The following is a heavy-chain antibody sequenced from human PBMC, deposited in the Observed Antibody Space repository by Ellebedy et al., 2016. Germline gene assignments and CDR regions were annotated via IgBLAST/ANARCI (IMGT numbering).Heavy chain of an antibody. V-gene: IGHV5-51*01. J-gene: IGHJ4*02. Sequence: GESLKISXKGSGYSFTSYWIGWVRQMPGKGLEWMGIIYPGDSDTRYSPSFQGQVTISADKSISTAYLQWSSLKASDTAMYYCARLGEKVVPAALYYFDYWGQGTLVTVSS. CDR1: GYSFTSYW. CDR2: IYPGDSDT. CDR3: ARLGEKVVPAALYYFDY. D-gene: IGHD2-2*01.